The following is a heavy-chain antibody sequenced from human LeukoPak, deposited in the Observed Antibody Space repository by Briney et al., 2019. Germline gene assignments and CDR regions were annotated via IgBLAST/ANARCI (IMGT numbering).Heavy chain of an antibody. D-gene: IGHD3-22*01. CDR3: AREEVVITGGYYYYYMDV. J-gene: IGHJ6*03. CDR1: GFTFSRYW. V-gene: IGHV3-7*01. CDR2: IQQDGSEK. Sequence: GGSLRLFCAASGFTFSRYWMSWVRQAPGKGLEWVANIQQDGSEKYDVDSVKGRFTISRDNAKNSLYLQMNSLRAEDTAVYYCAREEVVITGGYYYYYMDVWGKGTTVTVSS.